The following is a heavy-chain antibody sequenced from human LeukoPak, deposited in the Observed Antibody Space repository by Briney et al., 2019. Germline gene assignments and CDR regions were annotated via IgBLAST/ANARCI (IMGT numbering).Heavy chain of an antibody. CDR3: ASAYDILTGFDY. D-gene: IGHD3-9*01. V-gene: IGHV4-34*01. CDR1: GGSFSGYY. CDR2: INHSGST. J-gene: IGHJ4*02. Sequence: ESSETLSLTCAVYGGSFSGYYWSWIRQPPGKGLEWIGEINHSGSTNYNPSLKSRVTISVDTSKNQFSLKLSSVTAADTAVYYCASAYDILTGFDYWGQGTLVTVSS.